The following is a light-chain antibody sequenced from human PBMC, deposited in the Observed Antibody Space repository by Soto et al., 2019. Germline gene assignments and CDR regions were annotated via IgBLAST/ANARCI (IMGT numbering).Light chain of an antibody. Sequence: EIVMTQSPATLSVSPGERATLSCRASQSVSNNLAWYQKKPGQAPRLLIYGASTRATGIPARFSGGGSGTEFTLTXXSXQSXXFAXXXXXXYNNWWTFGQGTRVEIK. CDR1: QSVSNN. CDR3: XXYNNWWT. CDR2: GAS. J-gene: IGKJ1*01. V-gene: IGKV3-15*01.